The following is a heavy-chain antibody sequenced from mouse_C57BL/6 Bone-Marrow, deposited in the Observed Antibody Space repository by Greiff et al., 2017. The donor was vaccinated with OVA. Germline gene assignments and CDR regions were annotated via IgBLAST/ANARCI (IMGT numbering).Heavy chain of an antibody. V-gene: IGHV1-74*01. J-gene: IGHJ4*01. CDR2: IHPSDSDT. CDR3: ALFINTVVAPHYYAMDY. CDR1: GYTFTSYW. Sequence: QVQLQQPGAELVKPGASVKVSCKASGYTFTSYWMHWVKQRPGQGLEWIGRIHPSDSDTNYNQKFKGKATLTVDKSSSTAYMQLSSLTSEDSAVYYCALFINTVVAPHYYAMDYWGQGTSVTVSS. D-gene: IGHD1-1*01.